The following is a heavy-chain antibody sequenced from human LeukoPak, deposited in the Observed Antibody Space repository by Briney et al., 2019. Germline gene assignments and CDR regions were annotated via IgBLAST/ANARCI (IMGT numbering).Heavy chain of an antibody. CDR2: IHYRGYT. CDR1: GVSTSSADYF. D-gene: IGHD3-10*01. V-gene: IGHV4-30-4*01. Sequence: SETLSLTCTVSGVSTSSADYFWNWIRQPPGKGLEWIGYIHYRGYTHDNPSLKGRVAISLDTSKNQFSLNLTSVTAADTAVYYCARDESYGSGIGFDYWGQGALVTVSS. J-gene: IGHJ4*02. CDR3: ARDESYGSGIGFDY.